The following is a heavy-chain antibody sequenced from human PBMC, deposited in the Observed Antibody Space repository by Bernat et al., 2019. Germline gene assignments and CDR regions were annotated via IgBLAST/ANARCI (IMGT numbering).Heavy chain of an antibody. Sequence: DVQLLQSGGGLVQPGGSLRLSCAASGFTFSSYAMTWVRQAPGKGLEWVSAFSGSGGTTYYADSVKGRFTISRDNSRNTLYLQMDSLRAEDTAVYYCAKATGYCTTTSCKLLDYWGQGTLVTVSS. V-gene: IGHV3-23*01. CDR1: GFTFSSYA. J-gene: IGHJ4*02. CDR3: AKATGYCTTTSCKLLDY. CDR2: FSGSGGTT. D-gene: IGHD2-2*01.